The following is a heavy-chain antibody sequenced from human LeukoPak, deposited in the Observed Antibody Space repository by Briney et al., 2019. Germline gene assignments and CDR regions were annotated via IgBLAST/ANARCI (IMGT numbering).Heavy chain of an antibody. J-gene: IGHJ4*02. CDR1: VFTFSSYS. CDR3: ARCTTGNTFGSLREIKKSREIDY. V-gene: IGHV3-21*01. D-gene: IGHD1-1*01. Sequence: PGGSLRLSCAASVFTFSSYSMNWVRQAPGKGLEWVSSISSSSSYINYADSVRGRFTISRDNAKNSLFLQMDSLRGEDTAVYYCARCTTGNTFGSLREIKKSREIDYWGQGTLVTVSS. CDR2: ISSSSSYI.